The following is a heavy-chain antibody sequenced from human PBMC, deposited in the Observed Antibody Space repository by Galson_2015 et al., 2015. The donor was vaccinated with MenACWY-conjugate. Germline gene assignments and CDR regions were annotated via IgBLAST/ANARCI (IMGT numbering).Heavy chain of an antibody. CDR3: ARENYDGSGSYYRYGAY. D-gene: IGHD3-10*01. V-gene: IGHV1-46*01. J-gene: IGHJ4*02. Sequence: GYTFTSYYMHWVRQAPGPGLEWMGILNPSGGIANYAQKFQGRVTMTRDTSTSTVYMELSSLRSEDTAVYYCARENYDGSGSYYRYGAYWGQGTRVTVSS. CDR1: GYTFTSYY. CDR2: LNPSGGIA.